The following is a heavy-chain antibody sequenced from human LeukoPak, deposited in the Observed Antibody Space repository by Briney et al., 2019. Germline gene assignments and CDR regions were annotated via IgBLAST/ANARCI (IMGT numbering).Heavy chain of an antibody. Sequence: PGGSLRLSCAASGFTFSSYGMHWVRQAPGKWLEWVAFIRYDGSNKYYADFVKGRFIIVRDNSNNMLYLKMNSLRAEDTAVYYCATNNPYSSSGFYYYYYMDVWGKGTPVTISS. CDR3: ATNNPYSSSGFYYYYYMDV. J-gene: IGHJ6*03. CDR2: IRYDGSNK. D-gene: IGHD6-13*01. CDR1: GFTFSSYG. V-gene: IGHV3-30*02.